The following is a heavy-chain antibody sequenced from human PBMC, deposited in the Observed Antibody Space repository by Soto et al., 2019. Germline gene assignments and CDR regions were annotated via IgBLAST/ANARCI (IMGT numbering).Heavy chain of an antibody. J-gene: IGHJ4*02. CDR2: ISAYNGNT. D-gene: IGHD2-15*01. Sequence: ASVKVSCKASGYTFTSYGISWVRQAPGQGLEWMGWISAYNGNTNYAQKFQGRVTITADKSTSTAYMELSSLRSEDTAVYYCARAPRYCSGGSCSEFPFDYWGQGALVTVSS. CDR1: GYTFTSYG. V-gene: IGHV1-18*01. CDR3: ARAPRYCSGGSCSEFPFDY.